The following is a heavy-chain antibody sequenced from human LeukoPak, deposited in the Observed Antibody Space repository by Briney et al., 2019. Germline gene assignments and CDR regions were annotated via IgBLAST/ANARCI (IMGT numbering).Heavy chain of an antibody. CDR2: INHSGST. Sequence: SETLSLTGAVYGGSFSGYYWSWIRQRPGKGLEWIGEINHSGSTNYNPSLKSRVTISVDTSKNQFSLKLSSVTAADTAVYYCARQPEPKQLWLYYMDVWGKGTTVTISS. CDR3: ARQPEPKQLWLYYMDV. D-gene: IGHD5-18*01. V-gene: IGHV4-34*01. CDR1: GGSFSGYY. J-gene: IGHJ6*03.